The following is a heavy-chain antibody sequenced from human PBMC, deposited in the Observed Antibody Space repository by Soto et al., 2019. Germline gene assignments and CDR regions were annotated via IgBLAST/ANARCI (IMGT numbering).Heavy chain of an antibody. CDR1: GFTFSSYA. Sequence: PGGSLRLSCAASGFTFSSYAMSWVRQAPGKGLEWVSAISGSGGSTYYADSVKGRLTISRDNSKNTLYLQMNSLRADDTAVYYCAKVGYYDSCGYPHPAYYFDYWGQGTLVTVSS. J-gene: IGHJ4*02. D-gene: IGHD3-22*01. CDR2: ISGSGGST. V-gene: IGHV3-23*01. CDR3: AKVGYYDSCGYPHPAYYFDY.